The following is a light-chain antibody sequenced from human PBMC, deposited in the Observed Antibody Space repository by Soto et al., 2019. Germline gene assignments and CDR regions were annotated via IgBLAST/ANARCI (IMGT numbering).Light chain of an antibody. J-gene: IGKJ5*01. CDR2: DAS. V-gene: IGKV3-20*01. CDR1: QSVSSSH. Sequence: EVVLTQSPGTLSLSPGDRGTLSCRASQSVSSSHLAWYQQKPGQAPRLLIYDASSRATGIPDRFSGGGSGTDFTLTISRLEPEDFAIYYCQQYGSSPITFAQGTRLESK. CDR3: QQYGSSPIT.